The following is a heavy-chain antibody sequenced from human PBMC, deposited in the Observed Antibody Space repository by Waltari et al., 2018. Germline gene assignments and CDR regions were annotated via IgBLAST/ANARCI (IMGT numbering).Heavy chain of an antibody. Sequence: HVQLQESGPRLVKPSETLSLTCSVSGDFPSDDHWTWLRQAPGKGLEWIAYLRKSGGTKCTPSLESRVTVSAVTSKKQFSLRLTSVTAADTAVYYCARLPTKYFDSIGWGFFDQWGQGILVTVSS. D-gene: IGHD3-9*01. CDR2: LRKSGGT. CDR1: GDFPSDDH. CDR3: ARLPTKYFDSIGWGFFDQ. J-gene: IGHJ4*02. V-gene: IGHV4-59*08.